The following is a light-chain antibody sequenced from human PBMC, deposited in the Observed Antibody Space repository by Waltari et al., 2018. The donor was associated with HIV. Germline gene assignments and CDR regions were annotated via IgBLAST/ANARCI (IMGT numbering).Light chain of an antibody. V-gene: IGLV10-54*01. Sequence: QARLTQPPSVSEDLGQTATLPCPGNNDNAGYTGVVWLKQHRGHPPKVIFYRNSDRPPGIPMRFSASRSGNTASLTIAGLLAEDEADYYCAAWDTSLNGWVFGGGTQLTVL. CDR2: RNS. CDR3: AAWDTSLNGWV. CDR1: NDNAGYTG. J-gene: IGLJ3*02.